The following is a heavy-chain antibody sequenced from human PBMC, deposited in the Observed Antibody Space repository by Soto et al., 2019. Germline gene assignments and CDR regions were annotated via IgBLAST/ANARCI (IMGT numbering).Heavy chain of an antibody. D-gene: IGHD6-19*01. CDR1: GFTFSSYG. CDR3: ARGVPSVAGRWYFDL. J-gene: IGHJ2*01. CDR2: IWYDGSNK. V-gene: IGHV3-33*01. Sequence: QVQLVESGGGVVQPGRSLRLSCAASGFTFSSYGMHWVRQAPGKGLEWVAVIWYDGSNKYYADSVKGRFTISRDNSKNSLKLQRTRLGLEETALYYCARGVPSVAGRWYFDLWGRSTLVTVSS.